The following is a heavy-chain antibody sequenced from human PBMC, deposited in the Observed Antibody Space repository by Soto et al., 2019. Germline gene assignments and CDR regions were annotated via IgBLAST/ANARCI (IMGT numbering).Heavy chain of an antibody. V-gene: IGHV3-53*01. D-gene: IGHD3-10*01. Sequence: VGSLRLSCAASGFTVSSNYMSWVRQAPGKGLEWVSVIYSGGSTYYADSVKGRFTISRDNSKNTLYLQMNSLRAEDTAVYYCARVFITMVRGVSPDAFDIWGQGTMVTVSS. CDR3: ARVFITMVRGVSPDAFDI. J-gene: IGHJ3*02. CDR2: IYSGGST. CDR1: GFTVSSNY.